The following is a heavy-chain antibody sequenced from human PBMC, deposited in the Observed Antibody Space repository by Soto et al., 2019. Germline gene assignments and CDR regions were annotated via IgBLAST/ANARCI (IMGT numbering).Heavy chain of an antibody. CDR3: ARLTIAAADTPFFDY. J-gene: IGHJ4*02. Sequence: SETLSLTCAVYGRSFSGYYWSWIRQPPGKGLEWIGEINHSGSTNYNPSLKSRVTISVDTSKNQFSLKLSSVTAADTAVYYCARLTIAAADTPFFDYWGQGTLVTVSS. CDR2: INHSGST. CDR1: GRSFSGYY. D-gene: IGHD6-13*01. V-gene: IGHV4-34*01.